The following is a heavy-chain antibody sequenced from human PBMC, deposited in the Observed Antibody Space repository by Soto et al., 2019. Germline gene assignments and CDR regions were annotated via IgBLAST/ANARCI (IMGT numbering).Heavy chain of an antibody. Sequence: GGSLRLSCAASGFTFSSYSMNWVRQAPGKGLEWVSSISSSSSYIYYADSVKGRFTISRDNAKNSLYLQMNSLRAEDTAVYYGAREYSYGYEWGHPDYWGQGTLVTVSS. CDR3: AREYSYGYEWGHPDY. J-gene: IGHJ4*02. D-gene: IGHD5-18*01. CDR1: GFTFSSYS. CDR2: ISSSSSYI. V-gene: IGHV3-21*01.